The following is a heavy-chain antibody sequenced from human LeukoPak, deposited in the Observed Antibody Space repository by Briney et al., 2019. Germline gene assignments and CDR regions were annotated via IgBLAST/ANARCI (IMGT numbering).Heavy chain of an antibody. Sequence: NPSGTLSPTCGVSGGSISNTNWWSWVRQPPGKGLEWIGEINHNGSTNCNPSLKSRVTISVDTSKNQFSLKLTSVTAADTAVYYCASSYIPSRGMDVWGQGTTVTVSS. D-gene: IGHD2-2*02. CDR3: ASSYIPSRGMDV. CDR1: GGSISNTNW. CDR2: INHNGST. V-gene: IGHV4-4*02. J-gene: IGHJ6*02.